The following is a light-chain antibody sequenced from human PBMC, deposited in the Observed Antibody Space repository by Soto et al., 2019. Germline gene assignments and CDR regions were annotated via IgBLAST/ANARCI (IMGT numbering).Light chain of an antibody. CDR3: QAWDSSTHNYV. V-gene: IGLV3-1*01. CDR2: QDS. Sequence: ELTQPPSVSVSPGQTASITCSGDKLGDKYACWYQQKPGQSPVLVIYQDSKRPSGIPERFSGSNSGNTATLTISGTQAMDEADYYCQAWDSSTHNYVFGTGTKLTVL. J-gene: IGLJ1*01. CDR1: KLGDKY.